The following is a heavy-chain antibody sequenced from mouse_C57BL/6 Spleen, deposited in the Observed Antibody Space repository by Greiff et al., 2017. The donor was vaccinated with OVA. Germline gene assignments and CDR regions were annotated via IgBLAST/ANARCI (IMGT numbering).Heavy chain of an antibody. D-gene: IGHD4-1*01. CDR2: ISDGGSYT. CDR1: GFTFSSYA. V-gene: IGHV5-4*01. CDR3: AREGWDVDYFDY. J-gene: IGHJ2*01. Sequence: VQLKESGGGLVKPGGSLKLSCAASGFTFSSYAMSWVRQTPEKRLEWVATISDGGSYTYYPDNVKGRFTISRDNAKNNLYLQMSHLKSEDTAMYYCAREGWDVDYFDYWGQGTTLTVSS.